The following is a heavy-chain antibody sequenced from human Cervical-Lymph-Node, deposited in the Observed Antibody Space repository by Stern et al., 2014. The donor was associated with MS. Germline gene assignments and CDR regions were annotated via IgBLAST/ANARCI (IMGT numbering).Heavy chain of an antibody. D-gene: IGHD2-15*01. CDR1: GDTFSTHA. J-gene: IGHJ4*02. CDR2: IIPILDTT. Sequence: QLVQSGAAVKKPGSSVKVSCKSSGDTFSTHAISWVRQAPGQGLERMGRIIPILDTTDYAQKVQGRLTIDADASTTTAYMELSSLTPDDTAVYYCAREKSDCSGGSCFSSLDYWGQGTLVTVSS. CDR3: AREKSDCSGGSCFSSLDY. V-gene: IGHV1-69*11.